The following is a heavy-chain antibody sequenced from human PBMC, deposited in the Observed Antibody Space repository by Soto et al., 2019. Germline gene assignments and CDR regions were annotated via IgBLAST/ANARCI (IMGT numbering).Heavy chain of an antibody. J-gene: IGHJ4*02. V-gene: IGHV5-51*01. D-gene: IGHD3-3*01. CDR3: ASPMTIFGLLFL. CDR1: GYRFSSYW. Sequence: PGESLKISCKGSGYRFSSYWVGWVRQRAGKGLEWMGMIHPGDPDIIYSPSFQGQVTISADKSTSTAYLQWNSLKTSDTAMHYCASPMTIFGLLFLWGQGTQVTVSS. CDR2: IHPGDPDI.